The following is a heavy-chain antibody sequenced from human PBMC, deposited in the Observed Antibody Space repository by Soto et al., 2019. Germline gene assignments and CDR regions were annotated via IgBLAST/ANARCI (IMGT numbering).Heavy chain of an antibody. J-gene: IGHJ4*02. V-gene: IGHV3-23*01. CDR1: GFTSNKYA. D-gene: IGHD3-16*01. CDR2: ISGSGAST. CDR3: AKTPGVITVITSFDH. Sequence: PGGSLRLSCVASGFTSNKYALAWVRQAPGKGLEWVSAISGSGASTYDADPVKGRFTISRDNSDNTLYLQMNSLRAEDTAVYYCAKTPGVITVITSFDHWGQGTPVTVSS.